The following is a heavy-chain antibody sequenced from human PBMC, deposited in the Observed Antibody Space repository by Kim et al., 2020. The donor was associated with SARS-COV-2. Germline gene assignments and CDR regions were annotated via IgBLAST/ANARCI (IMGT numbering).Heavy chain of an antibody. CDR1: GGSISSYY. CDR3: AREMSSITIFGVVRNWFDP. J-gene: IGHJ5*02. V-gene: IGHV4-4*07. D-gene: IGHD3-3*01. Sequence: SETLSLTCTVSGGSISSYYWSWIRQPAGKGLEWIGRIYTSGSTNYNPSLKSRVTMSVDTSKNQFSLKLSSVTAADTAVYYCAREMSSITIFGVVRNWFDPWGQGTLVTVSS. CDR2: IYTSGST.